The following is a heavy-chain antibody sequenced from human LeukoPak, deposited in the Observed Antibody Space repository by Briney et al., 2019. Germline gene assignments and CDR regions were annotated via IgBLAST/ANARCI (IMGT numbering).Heavy chain of an antibody. V-gene: IGHV1-3*01. D-gene: IGHD6-19*01. Sequence: ASVKDSCKASQYTFTDYAVHRVGQAPGQRLEWMGWINAGNGKTKYSQSFQGRVTITRDTSATTAYMELSSPTSEDPAVYYWARGRWTDVAGGSYDFDYWGQGTLVSVSS. CDR1: QYTFTDYA. J-gene: IGHJ4*02. CDR2: INAGNGKT. CDR3: ARGRWTDVAGGSYDFDY.